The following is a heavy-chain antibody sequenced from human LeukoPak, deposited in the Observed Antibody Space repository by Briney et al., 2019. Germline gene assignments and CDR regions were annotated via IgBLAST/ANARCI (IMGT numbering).Heavy chain of an antibody. CDR3: ARRYCSGGSCSSFDY. CDR2: IYYSGST. D-gene: IGHD2-15*01. V-gene: IGHV4-59*01. J-gene: IGHJ4*02. CDR1: GDSISSYY. Sequence: SETLSLTCTVSGDSISSYYWSWIRQPPRKGLEWIGYIYYSGSTNYNPSLKSRVTISVDTSKNQFSLKLSSVTAADTAVYYCARRYCSGGSCSSFDYWGQGTLVTVSS.